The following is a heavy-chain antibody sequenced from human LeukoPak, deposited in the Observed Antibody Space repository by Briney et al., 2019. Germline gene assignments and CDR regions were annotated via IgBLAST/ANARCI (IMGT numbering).Heavy chain of an antibody. J-gene: IGHJ4*02. CDR1: GYTFTSYD. V-gene: IGHV1-8*01. D-gene: IGHD3-22*01. CDR2: RNPNSGNT. Sequence: ASVKVSCKASGYTFTSYDINWVRQATGQGLEWMGWRNPNSGNTGYAQKFQGRVTMTRNTSISTAYMELSSLRSEDTAVYYCARGLDDYYDSSGVDFDYWGQGTLVTVSS. CDR3: ARGLDDYYDSSGVDFDY.